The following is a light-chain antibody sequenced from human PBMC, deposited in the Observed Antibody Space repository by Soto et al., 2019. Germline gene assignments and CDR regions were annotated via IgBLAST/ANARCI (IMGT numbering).Light chain of an antibody. Sequence: QSVLTQPPSASGSPGQSVTISCTGTSSDIGTYDYVSWYQHLPDKAPKLIIYEVSKRPSGVPDRFSGSKSGNTASLTVSGPQAEDEGDYYCCSYGGGNNFYVFGTGTKVTVL. J-gene: IGLJ1*01. CDR3: CSYGGGNNFYV. V-gene: IGLV2-8*01. CDR1: SSDIGTYDY. CDR2: EVS.